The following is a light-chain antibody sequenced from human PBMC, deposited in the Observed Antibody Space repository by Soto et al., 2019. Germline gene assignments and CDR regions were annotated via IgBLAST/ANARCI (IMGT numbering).Light chain of an antibody. CDR1: QSVSAW. CDR2: DVS. V-gene: IGKV1-5*01. Sequence: DIQMTQSPSTLSASVGDRVTITCRASQSVSAWLAWYQQKPGKAPKFLMYDVSTLESGVPLRFSGSGSGTEFTLTINSLQPDDFATYYCQSYRNFSWTFSQGTKVEFK. CDR3: QSYRNFSWT. J-gene: IGKJ1*01.